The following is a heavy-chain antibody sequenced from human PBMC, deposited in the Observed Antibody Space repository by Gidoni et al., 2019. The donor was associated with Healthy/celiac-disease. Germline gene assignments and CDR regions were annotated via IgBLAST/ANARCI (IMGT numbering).Heavy chain of an antibody. Sequence: QVQLVESGGGVVQPVRSLRLSCAASGFTFSSYGMHWVRQAPGKGLEWVAVIAYDGSNKYYADSVKGRFTISRDNSKNTLYLQMNSLRAEDTAVYYCAKADIVVVPAAILGVFDYWGQGTLVTVSS. CDR2: IAYDGSNK. CDR1: GFTFSSYG. D-gene: IGHD2-2*02. V-gene: IGHV3-30*18. J-gene: IGHJ4*02. CDR3: AKADIVVVPAAILGVFDY.